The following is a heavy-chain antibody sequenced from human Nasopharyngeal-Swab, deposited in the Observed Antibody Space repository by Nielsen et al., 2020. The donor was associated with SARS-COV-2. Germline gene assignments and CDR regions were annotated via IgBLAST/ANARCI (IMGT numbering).Heavy chain of an antibody. V-gene: IGHV1-46*01. CDR3: ARGERRGTMIVVVINRGNYYYGMDV. D-gene: IGHD3-22*01. J-gene: IGHJ6*02. Sequence: ASVKVSCKASGYTFTSYYMHWVRQAPGQGLEWMGIINPSGGSTSYAQKFQGRVTMTRDTSTSTVYMELSSLRSEDTAVYYCARGERRGTMIVVVINRGNYYYGMDVWGQGTTVTVSS. CDR2: INPSGGST. CDR1: GYTFTSYY.